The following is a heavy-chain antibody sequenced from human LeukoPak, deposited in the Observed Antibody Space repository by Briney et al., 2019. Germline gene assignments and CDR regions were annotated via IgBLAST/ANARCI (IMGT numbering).Heavy chain of an antibody. J-gene: IGHJ6*02. CDR1: GYRFTSYW. Sequence: GGSLEISCKGSGYRFTSYWIGWGRQVAGKGLEWMGIIYPGDSDTRYSPSFQGQVTISADKSISTAYLQWSSLKASDTAMYYCARRAGTRYGMDVWGQGTTVTVSS. V-gene: IGHV5-51*01. D-gene: IGHD6-19*01. CDR2: IYPGDSDT. CDR3: ARRAGTRYGMDV.